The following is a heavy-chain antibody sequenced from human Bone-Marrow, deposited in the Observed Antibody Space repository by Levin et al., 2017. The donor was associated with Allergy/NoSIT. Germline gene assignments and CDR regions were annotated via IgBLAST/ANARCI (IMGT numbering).Heavy chain of an antibody. V-gene: IGHV1-8*01. D-gene: IGHD3-22*01. CDR3: ARDIVYSSSGFDY. J-gene: IGHJ4*02. Sequence: GGSLRLSCKTSGSTFTSYNVYWVRQATGQGLEWMGYINPNSGNTAYARKFQGRVTMTRNSSITTAYMELTSLTSEDTAVYYCARDIVYSSSGFDYWGQGTLVTVSS. CDR1: GSTFTSYN. CDR2: INPNSGNT.